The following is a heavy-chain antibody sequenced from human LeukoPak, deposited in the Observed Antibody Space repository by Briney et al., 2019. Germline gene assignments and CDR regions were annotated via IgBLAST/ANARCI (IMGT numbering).Heavy chain of an antibody. CDR2: ISGSGGST. J-gene: IGHJ6*02. CDR1: GFTFSSYA. V-gene: IGHV3-23*01. CDR3: ATRGSFSCYPVLSCYYYYYGMDV. D-gene: IGHD2-15*01. Sequence: GGSLRLSCAASGFTFSSYAMSWVRQAAGKGLEWVSAISGSGGSTYYADSVKGRFTISRDNSKNTLYLQMNSLRAEDTAVYYCATRGSFSCYPVLSCYYYYYGMDVWGQGTTVTVSS.